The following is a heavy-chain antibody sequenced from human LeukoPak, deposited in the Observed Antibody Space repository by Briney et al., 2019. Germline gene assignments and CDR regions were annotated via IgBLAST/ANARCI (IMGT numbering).Heavy chain of an antibody. J-gene: IGHJ4*02. Sequence: SETLSLTCTVSGGSISSSFYYWGWIRQPPGKGLEWIGSIYYSGSTYYNPSLKSRVTMSVDTSKNQFSLKLSSVTAADTAVYYCASDDILTGYAFGYWGQGTLVTVSS. D-gene: IGHD3-9*01. V-gene: IGHV4-39*01. CDR3: ASDDILTGYAFGY. CDR1: GGSISSSFYY. CDR2: IYYSGST.